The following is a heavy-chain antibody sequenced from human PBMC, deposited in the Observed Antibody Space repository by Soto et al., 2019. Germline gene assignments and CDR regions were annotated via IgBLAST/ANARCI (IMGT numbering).Heavy chain of an antibody. CDR3: AKKKSSGWLLDY. V-gene: IGHV3-23*01. CDR1: GFTFSSYA. CDR2: ISGSGGST. Sequence: GSLRLSCAASGFTFSSYAMSWVRQAPGKGLEWVSAISGSGGSTYYADSVKGRFTISRDNSKNTLYLQMNSLRAEDTAVYYCAKKKSSGWLLDYCGQGTLVTVSS. J-gene: IGHJ4*02. D-gene: IGHD6-19*01.